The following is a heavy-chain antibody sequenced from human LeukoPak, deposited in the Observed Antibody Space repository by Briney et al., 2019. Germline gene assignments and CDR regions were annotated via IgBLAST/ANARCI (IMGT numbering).Heavy chain of an antibody. Sequence: SVTLSLTCAVSGYSISSGYYWGWIRQPPGKGLEWIGNIYHSGSTYYNPSLKSRVTISVDKSKNQFSLKLRSVTAADTAVYYCARSVVTATLGWFDPWGQGTLVTVSS. J-gene: IGHJ5*02. CDR2: IYHSGST. CDR3: ARSVVTATLGWFDP. V-gene: IGHV4-38-2*01. CDR1: GYSISSGYY. D-gene: IGHD2-21*02.